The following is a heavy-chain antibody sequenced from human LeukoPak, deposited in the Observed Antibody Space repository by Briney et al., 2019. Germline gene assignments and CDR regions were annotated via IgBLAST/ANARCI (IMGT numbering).Heavy chain of an antibody. J-gene: IGHJ4*02. Sequence: GGSLRLSCAASGFTFSDNYMSWVRQAPGKGLVWVSVIYRGGSTYYADSVKGRFTISRDNSKNILYLQMNSLRAEDTAVYYCARDRIAVAGTLFDYWGQGTLVTVSS. CDR3: ARDRIAVAGTLFDY. D-gene: IGHD6-19*01. CDR1: GFTFSDNY. CDR2: IYRGGST. V-gene: IGHV3-66*01.